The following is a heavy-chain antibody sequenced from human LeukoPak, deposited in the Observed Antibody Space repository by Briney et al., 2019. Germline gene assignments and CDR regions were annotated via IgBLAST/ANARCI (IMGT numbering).Heavy chain of an antibody. CDR2: IYYSGST. CDR3: ARVRDSSGWYGGDY. CDR1: GGSVSSGSYY. J-gene: IGHJ4*02. Sequence: KPSETLSLTCTVSGGSVSSGSYYWSWIRQPPGKGLEWIGYIYYSGSTNYNPSLKSRVTISVDTSKNQFSLKLSSVTAADTAVYYCARVRDSSGWYGGDYWGQGTLVTVSS. D-gene: IGHD6-19*01. V-gene: IGHV4-61*01.